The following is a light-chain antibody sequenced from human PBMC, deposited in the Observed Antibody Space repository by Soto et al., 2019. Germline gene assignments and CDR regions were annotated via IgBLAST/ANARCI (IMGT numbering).Light chain of an antibody. CDR2: ASS. CDR1: QSVSGY. V-gene: IGKV3-11*01. Sequence: EVVLTQSQATLSLSPWERATLSCRASQSVSGYLAWYQHKPGQAPRLLIYASSNRATGIPARFSGSGSGTDFTLTISSLEPEDFAVYYCQQYNNWPRTFGQGTKVDIK. CDR3: QQYNNWPRT. J-gene: IGKJ1*01.